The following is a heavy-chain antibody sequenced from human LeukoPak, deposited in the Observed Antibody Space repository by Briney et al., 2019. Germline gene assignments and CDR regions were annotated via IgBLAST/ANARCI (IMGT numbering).Heavy chain of an antibody. Sequence: GGSLRLSCAASGSTFSSYAMSWVRQAPGKGLEWVSAISGSGGSTYYADSVKGRFTISRDNSKNTLYLQMNSLRADDTAVYYCAKAKCSSTTCYSGYWGQGTLVTVSS. V-gene: IGHV3-23*01. J-gene: IGHJ4*02. CDR1: GSTFSSYA. D-gene: IGHD2-2*01. CDR2: ISGSGGST. CDR3: AKAKCSSTTCYSGY.